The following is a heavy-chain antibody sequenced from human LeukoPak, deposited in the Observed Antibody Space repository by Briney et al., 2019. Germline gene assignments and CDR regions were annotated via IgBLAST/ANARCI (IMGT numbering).Heavy chain of an antibody. V-gene: IGHV4-39*07. J-gene: IGHJ4*02. CDR3: ARDYGSGSYYRPFDY. CDR1: GGSISSGSYY. D-gene: IGHD3-10*01. Sequence: PSETLSLTCTVSGGSISSGSYYWSWIRQPPGKGLEWIGSIYHSGSTYYNPSLKSRVTISVDTSKNQFSLKLSSVTAADTAVYYCARDYGSGSYYRPFDYWGQGTLVTVSS. CDR2: IYHSGST.